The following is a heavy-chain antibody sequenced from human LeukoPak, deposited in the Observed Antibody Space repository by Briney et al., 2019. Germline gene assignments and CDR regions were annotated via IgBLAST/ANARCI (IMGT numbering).Heavy chain of an antibody. CDR2: IRDDGSNK. D-gene: IGHD2-2*01. Sequence: GGSLRLSCAAPGFTFSSDGMHWVRQAPGKGLGWVAFIRDDGSNKYYADSVRGRFTISRDNSKNTLYLQMNSLRAEDTAVYYCAKGVAMRPFDYWGQGTLVTVSS. J-gene: IGHJ4*02. CDR1: GFTFSSDG. CDR3: AKGVAMRPFDY. V-gene: IGHV3-30*02.